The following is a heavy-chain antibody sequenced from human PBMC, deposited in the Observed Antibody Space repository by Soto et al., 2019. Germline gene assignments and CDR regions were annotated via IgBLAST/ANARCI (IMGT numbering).Heavy chain of an antibody. D-gene: IGHD2-2*01. V-gene: IGHV1-69*01. CDR1: GGTFGSYA. CDR2: IIPVSGAA. CDR3: ATALGCRSTSCTLDS. Sequence: QVQLVQSGAEVKKPGSSVKVSCKASGGTFGSYAFSWVRQAPGQGLEWMGGIIPVSGAAHYAQKFQGRVTIPADESTSTAYMELSSLSSQDPAVYYWATALGCRSTSCTLDSWGQGTRVIVSS. J-gene: IGHJ4*02.